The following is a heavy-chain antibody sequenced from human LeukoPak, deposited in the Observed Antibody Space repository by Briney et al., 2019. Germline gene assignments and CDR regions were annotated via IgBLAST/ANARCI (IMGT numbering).Heavy chain of an antibody. CDR3: ARAGVWDYSDSSGYHNGAFDI. J-gene: IGHJ3*02. D-gene: IGHD3-22*01. V-gene: IGHV1-2*02. CDR2: INPNSGGT. CDR1: GYTFTAYY. Sequence: ASVKVSCKASGYTFTAYYMHWVRQAPGQGLEWMGRINPNSGGTNYVQKFQGRVTMTRDTSISTAYMELSRLRSDDTAVYYCARAGVWDYSDSSGYHNGAFDIWGQGTMVTVPS.